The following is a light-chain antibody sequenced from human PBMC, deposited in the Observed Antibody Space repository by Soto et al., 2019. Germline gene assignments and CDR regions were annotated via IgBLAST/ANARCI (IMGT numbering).Light chain of an antibody. CDR3: MQSLQTPWT. CDR1: QSLLHSNGYNY. CDR2: LAS. V-gene: IGKV2-28*01. J-gene: IGKJ1*01. Sequence: DIVMTQSPLSLPVTPGEPASISCRSSQSLLHSNGYNYLEWYLXKQGQSQQLXIYLASSRASGVPDRFSGSGSGTDFTMKIRRVEAEDVGVYYCMQSLQTPWTFGQGTKVDIK.